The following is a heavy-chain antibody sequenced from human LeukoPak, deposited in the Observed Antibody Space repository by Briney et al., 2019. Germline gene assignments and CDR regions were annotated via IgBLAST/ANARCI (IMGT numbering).Heavy chain of an antibody. Sequence: PSETLTLTCAVSGGSISGGKDFWGWIRQSPGKGLEWIGSIYYTGSTYYNPSLKSRVTISVDTSKSEFSLMVHSVTAVDTAMYYCARSYYESAGSNIDCWGQGALVTVSS. CDR1: GGSISGGKDF. CDR2: IYYTGST. CDR3: ARSYYESAGSNIDC. J-gene: IGHJ4*02. V-gene: IGHV4-39*01. D-gene: IGHD3-22*01.